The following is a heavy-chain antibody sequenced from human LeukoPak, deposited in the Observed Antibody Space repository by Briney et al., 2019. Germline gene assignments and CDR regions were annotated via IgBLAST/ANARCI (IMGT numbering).Heavy chain of an antibody. V-gene: IGHV1-46*01. D-gene: IGHD6-13*01. CDR3: WIAAAGRNFDY. J-gene: IGHJ4*02. Sequence: ASVKVSCKASGYTFTSYYIHWVRQAPGQGLEWMGIINPSGGSTTYAQKFQGRVTMTRDTSTGTVYMELSSLRFEDTAVYYCWIAAAGRNFDYWGQGTLVTVSS. CDR2: INPSGGST. CDR1: GYTFTSYY.